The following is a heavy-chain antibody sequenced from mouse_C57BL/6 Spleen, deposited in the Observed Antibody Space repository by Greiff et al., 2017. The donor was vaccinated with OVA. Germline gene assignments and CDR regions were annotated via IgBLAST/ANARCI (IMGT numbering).Heavy chain of an antibody. J-gene: IGHJ3*01. CDR2: IDPSDSYT. CDR3: VCVLYYGSRGASD. Sequence: QVQLQQPGAELVKPGASVKLSCKASGYTFTSYWMQWVKQRPGQGLEWIGEIDPSDSYTNYNQKFKGKATLTVDTSSSTAYMQLSSRTSEDSAVYYCVCVLYYGSRGASDWGQGTLVTVSA. V-gene: IGHV1-50*01. CDR1: GYTFTSYW. D-gene: IGHD1-1*01.